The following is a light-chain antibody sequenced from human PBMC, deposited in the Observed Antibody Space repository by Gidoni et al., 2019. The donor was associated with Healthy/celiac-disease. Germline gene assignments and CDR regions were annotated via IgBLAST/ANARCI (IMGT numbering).Light chain of an antibody. CDR2: KAS. J-gene: IGKJ1*01. CDR3: QQYNSYPWT. CDR1: QSISSW. V-gene: IGKV1-5*03. Sequence: DIQMTQSPSTLSASVGDRVTITCRASQSISSWLAWYQQKPGKAPKLRIYKASSLESGVPSRFSGSGSGTEFTLTISSRQPDDFATYYCQQYNSYPWTFGQGTKVEIK.